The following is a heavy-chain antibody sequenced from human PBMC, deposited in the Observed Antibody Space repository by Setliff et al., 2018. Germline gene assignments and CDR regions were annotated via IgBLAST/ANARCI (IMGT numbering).Heavy chain of an antibody. CDR3: ARSGYYDFWSGFLNDAFDI. CDR1: GGSFSGYY. J-gene: IGHJ3*02. Sequence: KSSETLSLTCAVYGGSFSGYYWSWIRQPPGKGLEWIGEINHSGSTNYNPSLKSRVTISVDTSKNQFSLKLSSVTAADTAVHYCARSGYYDFWSGFLNDAFDIWGQGTMVTVSS. D-gene: IGHD3-3*01. CDR2: INHSGST. V-gene: IGHV4-34*01.